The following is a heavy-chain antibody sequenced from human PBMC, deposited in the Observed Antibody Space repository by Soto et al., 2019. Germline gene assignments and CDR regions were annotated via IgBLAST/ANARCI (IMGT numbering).Heavy chain of an antibody. D-gene: IGHD1-26*01. CDR3: AREDVGWELHADYGMDV. CDR1: GGSISSYY. CDR2: IYTSGST. Sequence: QVQLQESGPGLVKPSETLSLTCTVSGGSISSYYWSWIRQPAGKGLEWIGRIYTSGSTNYNPSLKSRVTMSVDTSKNQFSLKLSSVTAADTAVYYWAREDVGWELHADYGMDVWGQGTTVTVSS. J-gene: IGHJ6*02. V-gene: IGHV4-4*07.